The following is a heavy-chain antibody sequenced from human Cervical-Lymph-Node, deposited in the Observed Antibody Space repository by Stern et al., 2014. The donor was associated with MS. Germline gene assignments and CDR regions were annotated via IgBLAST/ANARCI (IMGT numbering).Heavy chain of an antibody. CDR3: AKDRSYDYVWGSLDY. J-gene: IGHJ4*02. CDR1: GFTFSSSA. Sequence: EVTLVESGGSLVQPGGTLRLSCAASGFTFSSSAMSWVRQAPGKGQEWVSAVSGSGGSTYYADSVKGRFTISRDNSKNTLYLQMNSLRAEDTAVYYCAKDRSYDYVWGSLDYWGQGTLVTVSS. V-gene: IGHV3-23*04. D-gene: IGHD3-16*01. CDR2: VSGSGGST.